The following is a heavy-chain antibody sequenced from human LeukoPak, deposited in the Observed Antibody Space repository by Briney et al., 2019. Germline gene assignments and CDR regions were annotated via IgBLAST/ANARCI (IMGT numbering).Heavy chain of an antibody. J-gene: IGHJ4*02. CDR2: IHYSGSA. CDR1: GGSINTYY. CDR3: ARGVVPATSHLPLQEY. V-gene: IGHV4-59*01. Sequence: SETLSLTCTVSGGSINTYYGAWIRQPPGKALEWIGHIHYSGSANYNSSLKSRATISIGTSKNKFSLKLTSVTAADTALYYCARGVVPATSHLPLQEYWGQGIMVTVSS. D-gene: IGHD2-2*01.